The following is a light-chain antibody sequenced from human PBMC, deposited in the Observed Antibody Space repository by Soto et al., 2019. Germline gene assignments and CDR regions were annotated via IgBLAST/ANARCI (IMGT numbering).Light chain of an antibody. CDR2: GAS. J-gene: IGKJ2*01. CDR3: QQYNNWPPVYT. CDR1: QSVSSN. V-gene: IGKV3-15*01. Sequence: EIVMTQSPATLSVSPGERATLSCRASQSVSSNLAWYQQKPGQAPRLLIYGASTRATGIPARFSGSGSGTEFTLTISSLQSEDFAVYYCQQYNNWPPVYTFGLGTKLEIK.